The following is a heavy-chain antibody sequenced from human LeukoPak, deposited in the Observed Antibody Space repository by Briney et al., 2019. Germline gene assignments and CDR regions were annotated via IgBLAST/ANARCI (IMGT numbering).Heavy chain of an antibody. CDR1: GFTFSSYA. J-gene: IGHJ6*03. D-gene: IGHD4-11*01. V-gene: IGHV3-21*01. CDR2: ISSSSSYI. CDR3: ARDYSKPYYYYYMDV. Sequence: KSGGSLRLSCAASGFTFSSYAMNWVRQAPGKGLEWVSSISSSSSYIYYADSVKGRFTISRDNAKNSLYLQMNSLRAEDTAVYYCARDYSKPYYYYYMDVWGKGTTVTVSS.